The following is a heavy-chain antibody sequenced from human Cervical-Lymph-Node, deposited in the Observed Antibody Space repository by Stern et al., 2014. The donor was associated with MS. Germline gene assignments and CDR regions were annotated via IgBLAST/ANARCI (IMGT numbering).Heavy chain of an antibody. V-gene: IGHV2-70*01. CDR2: IDWDDDK. D-gene: IGHD3-10*01. CDR3: ARMSRTYGYYFDY. J-gene: IGHJ4*02. CDR1: GFALSTRGMC. Sequence: QVTLRESGPALVKPTQTLKLTCTFSGFALSTRGMCVSWIRQPPGKAMEWLGLIDWDDDKYYSTSLESRLTISKDTSKNQVVLTMTNMDPVDTATYYCARMSRTYGYYFDYWGQGTLVTVSS.